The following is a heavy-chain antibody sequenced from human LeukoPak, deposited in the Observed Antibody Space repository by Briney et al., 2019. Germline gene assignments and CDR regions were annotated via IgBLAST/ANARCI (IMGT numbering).Heavy chain of an antibody. CDR2: IYYSGST. V-gene: IGHV4-59*08. CDR1: GGSISSYY. J-gene: IGHJ3*02. CDR3: ARHLLRGMNAFDI. Sequence: PSETLSLTCTVSGGSISSYYWSWIRQPPGKGLEWIGYIYYSGSTNYNPSLKSRVTISVDTSKNQFSLKLSSVTAADTAVYYCARHLLRGMNAFDIWGQGTMVTVSS. D-gene: IGHD3-16*01.